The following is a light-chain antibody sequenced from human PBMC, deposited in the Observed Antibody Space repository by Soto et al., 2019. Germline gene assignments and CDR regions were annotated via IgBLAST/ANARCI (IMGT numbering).Light chain of an antibody. V-gene: IGKV3-20*01. Sequence: EIVLPQSPGTLSLSTGERAALSCSSSQSVSSSYLAWYQQKPGQAPRLLIYGAFNRATGIPDRFSGSGSGTDFTLTFSRLEPEDFAVYYCQQYGDSPATFGPGTKVDIK. CDR3: QQYGDSPAT. CDR1: QSVSSSY. J-gene: IGKJ3*01. CDR2: GAF.